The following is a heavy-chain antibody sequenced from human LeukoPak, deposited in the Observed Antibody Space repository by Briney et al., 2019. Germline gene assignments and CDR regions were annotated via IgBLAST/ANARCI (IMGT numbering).Heavy chain of an antibody. D-gene: IGHD2-2*01. CDR1: GFTFSSYA. Sequence: PGGSLRLSCAASGFTFSSYAMHWVRQAPGKGLEWVAIISYDGSNKYYADSVKGRFTISRDNSKNTLYLQMNSLRAEDTAVYYCARDLSYCTSTSCYSIDYWGQGTLVTVSS. J-gene: IGHJ4*02. CDR3: ARDLSYCTSTSCYSIDY. CDR2: ISYDGSNK. V-gene: IGHV3-30-3*01.